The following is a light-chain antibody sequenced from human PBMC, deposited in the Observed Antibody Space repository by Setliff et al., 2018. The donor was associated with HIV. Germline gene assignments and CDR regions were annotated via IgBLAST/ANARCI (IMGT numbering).Light chain of an antibody. V-gene: IGLV2-8*01. CDR2: EVS. CDR3: SSYGGRNNWV. J-gene: IGLJ3*02. Sequence: QSVLTQPPSASGSPGQAVTISCTRTSSDVGSYNYVSWYQQHPGKAPQLMIFEVSKRPSAIPDRFSGSKSGNTASLTVSGLQAEDEADYYCSSYGGRNNWVFGGGTKVTVL. CDR1: SSDVGSYNY.